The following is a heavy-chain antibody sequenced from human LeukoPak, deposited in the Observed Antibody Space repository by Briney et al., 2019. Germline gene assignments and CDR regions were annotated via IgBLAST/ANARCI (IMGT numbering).Heavy chain of an antibody. J-gene: IGHJ2*01. Sequence: GGSLRLSCAASGFTFSDYYMHWVRQAPGQGLEYVSAISSNGGSTYYANSVKGRFTISRDNSKNTLYLQMGSLRIEDMAVYYCASSPPTGTTWYFDLWGRGTLVTVSS. CDR1: GFTFSDYY. D-gene: IGHD1-7*01. V-gene: IGHV3-64*01. CDR3: ASSPPTGTTWYFDL. CDR2: ISSNGGST.